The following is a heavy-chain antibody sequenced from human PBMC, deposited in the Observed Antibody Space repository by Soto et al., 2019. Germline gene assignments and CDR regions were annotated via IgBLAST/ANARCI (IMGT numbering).Heavy chain of an antibody. V-gene: IGHV1-18*04. CDR1: GYTFTSYG. CDR2: SSAYNGNT. J-gene: IGHJ5*02. CDR3: ARGGWELPEDRFDP. Sequence: QVQLVQSGAEVKKPGASVKVSCKASGYTFTSYGISWVRQAPGQGLEWMGWSSAYNGNTNYAQKLQGRGTMTTDTTTSTAYGGRRSLGSDDTAAYYCARGGWELPEDRFDPWGQGTLVTVSS. D-gene: IGHD1-26*01.